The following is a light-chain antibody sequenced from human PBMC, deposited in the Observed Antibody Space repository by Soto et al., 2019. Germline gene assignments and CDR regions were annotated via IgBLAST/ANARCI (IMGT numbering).Light chain of an antibody. J-gene: IGKJ1*01. CDR2: GAS. Sequence: EIVLTQSPGILSLSPGERASLSCVASQSISSSFLAWYQQKPGQAPRLLIYGASSRATGIPDRFSGTGSGTEFTLTISSLQSEDFAVYYCQQYNNWPPETFGQGTKVDIK. V-gene: IGKV3D-15*01. CDR1: QSISSS. CDR3: QQYNNWPPET.